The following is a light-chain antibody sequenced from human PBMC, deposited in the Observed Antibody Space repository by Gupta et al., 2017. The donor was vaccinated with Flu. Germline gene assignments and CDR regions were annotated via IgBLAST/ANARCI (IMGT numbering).Light chain of an antibody. CDR1: QSVSSN. J-gene: IGKJ2*01. CDR2: GAS. CDR3: QQYNNSPPNT. V-gene: IGKV3-15*01. Sequence: EIVMTQSPATLSVSPGERATLSCRASQSVSSNLAWYQQKPGQAPRLRIYGASTRATGIPARFSGSGSGTEFTLTISSLQSEDFAVYYCQQYNNSPPNTFGQGTKLEIK.